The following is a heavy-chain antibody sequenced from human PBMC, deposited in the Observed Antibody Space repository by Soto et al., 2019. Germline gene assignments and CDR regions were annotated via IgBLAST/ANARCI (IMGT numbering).Heavy chain of an antibody. D-gene: IGHD3-10*01. V-gene: IGHV3-23*01. J-gene: IGHJ4*02. Sequence: EVKLLESGGGLVQPGVSLRRSCAASGFTFNNYAMTWVRQAPGTGLEWVSAISGGGDTTSYADSVKGRFTVSIDGSKNTLYLQMSSLRAEDTALYYCAKGRGGSGSLTPRVDFLGQGTLGTVAS. CDR1: GFTFNNYA. CDR3: AKGRGGSGSLTPRVDF. CDR2: ISGGGDTT.